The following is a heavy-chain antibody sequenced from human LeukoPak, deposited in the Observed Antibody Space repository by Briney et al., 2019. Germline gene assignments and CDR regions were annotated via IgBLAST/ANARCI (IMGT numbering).Heavy chain of an antibody. D-gene: IGHD3-16*01. Sequence: ASVKVSCKASGYTFTSYGISWVRQAPGQGLEWRGWISAYNGNTNYAQKLQGRVTMTRDTSISTAYMELSRLRSDDTAVYYCARVRYRLAETYIDYWGQGTLVTVSS. CDR1: GYTFTSYG. J-gene: IGHJ4*02. V-gene: IGHV1-18*01. CDR2: ISAYNGNT. CDR3: ARVRYRLAETYIDY.